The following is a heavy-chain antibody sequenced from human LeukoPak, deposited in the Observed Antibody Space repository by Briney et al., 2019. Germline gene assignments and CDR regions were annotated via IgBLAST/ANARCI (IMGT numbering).Heavy chain of an antibody. J-gene: IGHJ4*02. CDR1: GGSFSGYY. Sequence: SETLSLTCAVYGGSFSGYYWSWIRQPPGKGLERIGEINHSGSTNYNPSLKSRVTISVDTTKNQFSLKLSSVTAADTAVYYCAREKYSSGWYAYWGQGTLVTVSS. V-gene: IGHV4-34*01. CDR3: AREKYSSGWYAY. CDR2: INHSGST. D-gene: IGHD6-19*01.